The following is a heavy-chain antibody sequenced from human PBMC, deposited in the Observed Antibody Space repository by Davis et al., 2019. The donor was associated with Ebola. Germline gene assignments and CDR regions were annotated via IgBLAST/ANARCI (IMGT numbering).Heavy chain of an antibody. Sequence: GESLKISCAASGFTVSSNYMSWVRQAPGKGLEWVSVIYSGGSTYYADPVKGRFTISRHNSKNTLYLQMNSLRAEDTAVYYCASIRYYYYGMDVWGQGTTVTVSS. CDR2: IYSGGST. J-gene: IGHJ6*02. CDR3: ASIRYYYYGMDV. D-gene: IGHD2-2*02. V-gene: IGHV3-53*04. CDR1: GFTVSSNY.